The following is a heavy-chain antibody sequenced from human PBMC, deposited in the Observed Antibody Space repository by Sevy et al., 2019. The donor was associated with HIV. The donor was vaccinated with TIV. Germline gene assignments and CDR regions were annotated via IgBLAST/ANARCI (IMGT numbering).Heavy chain of an antibody. J-gene: IGHJ4*02. V-gene: IGHV3-30-3*01. CDR2: ISYDGSNK. Sequence: GGSLRLSCAASGFTFSSHAMHWVRQAPGKGLEWVAVISYDGSNKYLADSVKGRFTTSRDNSKNTLYLQMNSLRVEDTALYYCARELALFSSGWYEYFDYWGQGTLVTVSS. D-gene: IGHD6-19*01. CDR3: ARELALFSSGWYEYFDY. CDR1: GFTFSSHA.